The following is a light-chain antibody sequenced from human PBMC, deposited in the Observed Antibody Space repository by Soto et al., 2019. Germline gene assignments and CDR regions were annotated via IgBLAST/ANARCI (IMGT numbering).Light chain of an antibody. CDR1: QSVSSY. CDR2: DAS. J-gene: IGKJ4*01. V-gene: IGKV3-11*01. Sequence: EIVLTQSPATLSFSPGERATLSCRASQSVSSYLAWYQQKPGQAPTLLIYDASNKSTGIPARFSGSGSGTDFTLTIGSLEPEDFAVYYCQQRSNWLTFGGRTKVEIK. CDR3: QQRSNWLT.